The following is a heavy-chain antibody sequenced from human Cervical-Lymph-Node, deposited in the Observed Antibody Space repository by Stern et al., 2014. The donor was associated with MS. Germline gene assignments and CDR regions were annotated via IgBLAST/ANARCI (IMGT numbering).Heavy chain of an antibody. Sequence: VQLVESGGGVVQPGMSLKLSCAGSGFTFTNFAMHWVRQAPGQGLEWVAVMSYDGSEKYYADSVAGRFTISRDISKNTVYLQMNSLTTEDTAVYFCAKLRLPPDDSSNYDYWGQGTLVTVSP. D-gene: IGHD4-11*01. J-gene: IGHJ4*02. CDR3: AKLRLPPDDSSNYDY. CDR2: MSYDGSEK. V-gene: IGHV3-30*18. CDR1: GFTFTNFA.